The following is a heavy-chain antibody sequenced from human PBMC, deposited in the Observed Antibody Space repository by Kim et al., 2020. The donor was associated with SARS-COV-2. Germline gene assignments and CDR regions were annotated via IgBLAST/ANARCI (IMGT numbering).Heavy chain of an antibody. CDR1: GFSISSGYY. CDR2: IYHSGST. CDR3: ARGLTGVIVEEFDY. Sequence: SETLSLTCTVSGFSISSGYYWGWIRQPPGKGLEWIGSIYHSGSTYYNPSLKSRATISVDTSKNQFSLKLSFVIAADTAVYYCARGLTGVIVEEFDYWGQG. D-gene: IGHD7-27*01. J-gene: IGHJ4*02. V-gene: IGHV4-38-2*02.